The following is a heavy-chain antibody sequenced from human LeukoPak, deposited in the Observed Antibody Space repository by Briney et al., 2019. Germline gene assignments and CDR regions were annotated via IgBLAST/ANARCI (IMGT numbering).Heavy chain of an antibody. D-gene: IGHD2-2*02. CDR1: GFTFSSYW. Sequence: PGGSLRLSCAASGFTFSSYWMSWVRQAPGKGLEWVSSISTSGSDKYYADSMKGRFTISRDNAHNSLYLQMGSLRAEDMAVYYCARGAHKPGYCSSTSCYMSREYFQHWGQGTLVTVSS. CDR2: ISTSGSDK. CDR3: ARGAHKPGYCSSTSCYMSREYFQH. V-gene: IGHV3-21*01. J-gene: IGHJ1*01.